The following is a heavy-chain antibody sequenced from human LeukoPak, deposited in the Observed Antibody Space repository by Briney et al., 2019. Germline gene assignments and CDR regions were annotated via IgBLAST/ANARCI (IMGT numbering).Heavy chain of an antibody. CDR1: GGSISSSSYY. Sequence: SETLSLTCTVSGGSISSSSYYWGWIRQPPGKGLEWIGNIYYSGSTYYNPSLKSRVTISVDTSKNQFSLKLSSVTAADTAVYYCARARVAVAMDYWGQGTLVTASS. J-gene: IGHJ4*02. V-gene: IGHV4-39*07. CDR3: ARARVAVAMDY. D-gene: IGHD6-19*01. CDR2: IYYSGST.